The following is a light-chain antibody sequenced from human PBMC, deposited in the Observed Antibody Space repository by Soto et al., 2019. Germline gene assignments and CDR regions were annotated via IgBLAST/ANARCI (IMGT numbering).Light chain of an antibody. CDR2: DVS. CDR3: SSDTSSSTYV. Sequence: QSALTQPASVSGSPGQSITISCTGTSSDVGGYNYVSWYQQHPGKAPKLMIYDVSSRPSGVSDRFSGYKSGNTASLTISGLQAEDEADYYCSSDTSSSTYVFGTGTKLTVL. V-gene: IGLV2-14*01. CDR1: SSDVGGYNY. J-gene: IGLJ1*01.